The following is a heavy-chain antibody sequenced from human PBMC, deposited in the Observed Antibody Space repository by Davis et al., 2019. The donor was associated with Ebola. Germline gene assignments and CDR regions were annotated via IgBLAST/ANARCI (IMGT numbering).Heavy chain of an antibody. CDR2: INHSGST. CDR3: TRVVGRNYFYFYGMDV. Sequence: PSETLSLTCVLYGGSFSGYYWSWIRQPPGKGLEWLGEINHSGSTNYNPSLKSRVTVSVDKSRNHFSLKLTSVTAADTAVYYCTRVVGRNYFYFYGMDVWGLGTTVTVSS. J-gene: IGHJ6*02. D-gene: IGHD1-26*01. CDR1: GGSFSGYY. V-gene: IGHV4-34*01.